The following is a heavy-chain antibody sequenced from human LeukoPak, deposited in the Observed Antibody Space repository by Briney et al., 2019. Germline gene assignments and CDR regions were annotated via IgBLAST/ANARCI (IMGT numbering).Heavy chain of an antibody. Sequence: SETLSLTCAVYVGSFNGYYWSWIRQPPWKGLEWIGEINHSGSTYYNPSLKSRVTISVDTSKNQFSLKLSSVTAADTAVYYCARGRRLYYYDSSGVNYWGQGTLVTVSS. J-gene: IGHJ4*02. V-gene: IGHV4-34*01. D-gene: IGHD3-22*01. CDR3: ARGRRLYYYDSSGVNY. CDR1: VGSFNGYY. CDR2: INHSGST.